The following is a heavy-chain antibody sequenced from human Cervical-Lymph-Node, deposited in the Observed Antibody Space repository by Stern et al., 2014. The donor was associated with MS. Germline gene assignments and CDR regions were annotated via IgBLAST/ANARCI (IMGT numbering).Heavy chain of an antibody. CDR2: INGGNGNT. CDR3: TRNTGLVSIDY. Sequence: VKLLQSGAEVKKPGASVKVSCKASGYTFTDYSMHWVRQAPGQRLEWMGWINGGNGNTKYSQKFQGRVTITRDTSASTAYMELSSLTSDDTAVYYCTRNTGLVSIDYWGQGTLVTVSS. D-gene: IGHD5-18*01. CDR1: GYTFTDYS. V-gene: IGHV1-3*01. J-gene: IGHJ4*02.